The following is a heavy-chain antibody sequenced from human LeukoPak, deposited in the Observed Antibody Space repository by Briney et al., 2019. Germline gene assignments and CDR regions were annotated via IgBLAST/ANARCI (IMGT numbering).Heavy chain of an antibody. CDR1: GFTFSSYW. J-gene: IGHJ4*02. D-gene: IGHD4-17*01. CDR3: ARVGDYGQIDY. CDR2: ISSSGSTI. V-gene: IGHV3-48*04. Sequence: GGSLRLSCAASGFTFSSYWMNWVRQAPGKGLEWVSYISSSGSTIYYADSVKGRFTISRDNAKNSLYLQMNSLRAEDTAVYYCARVGDYGQIDYWGQGTLVTVSS.